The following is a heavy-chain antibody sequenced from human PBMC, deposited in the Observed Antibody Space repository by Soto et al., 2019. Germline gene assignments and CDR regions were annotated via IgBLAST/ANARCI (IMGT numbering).Heavy chain of an antibody. D-gene: IGHD2-8*01. CDR3: AWMPLSCTNPVCCPT. CDR1: GFTFSPYT. Sequence: VGSLRLSCASSGFTFSPYTMPWARQAPWKGLEWVSSIDSSNKYMFYADSVKGRFTASRDNTKNSLFLQMTGLRAEDTAVYYCAWMPLSCTNPVCCPTWGQGTLVTVSS. J-gene: IGHJ5*02. V-gene: IGHV3-21*01. CDR2: IDSSNKYM.